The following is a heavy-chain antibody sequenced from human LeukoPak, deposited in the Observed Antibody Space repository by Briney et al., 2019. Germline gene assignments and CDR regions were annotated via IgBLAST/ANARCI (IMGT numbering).Heavy chain of an antibody. V-gene: IGHV5-51*01. CDR3: ASLEGGAAAGTGWFDP. CDR2: IYPGDSDT. Sequence: GESLQISCKGSGYNFTSYWIGWVRQLPGKGLEWMGIIYPGDSDTRYSPSFQGQVTISADKSISTAYLQWSSLKASDTAMYYCASLEGGAAAGTGWFDPWGQGTLVTISS. J-gene: IGHJ5*02. CDR1: GYNFTSYW. D-gene: IGHD6-13*01.